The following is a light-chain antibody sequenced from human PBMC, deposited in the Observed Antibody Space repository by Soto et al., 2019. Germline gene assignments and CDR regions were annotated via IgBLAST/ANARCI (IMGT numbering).Light chain of an antibody. Sequence: EIVLTQSPGTLALSPGERATLSCSGSQGVSSYLAWYQQKPGQAPRLLIYGASTRATGIPARLSGSGSGTEFTLTISSLQSEDFAVYYCQQFHNWPPITFGQGTRLEI. CDR2: GAS. CDR3: QQFHNWPPIT. CDR1: QGVSSY. J-gene: IGKJ5*01. V-gene: IGKV3-15*01.